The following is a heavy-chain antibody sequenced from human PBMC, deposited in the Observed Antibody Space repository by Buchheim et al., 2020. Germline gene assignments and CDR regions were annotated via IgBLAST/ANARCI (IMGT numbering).Heavy chain of an antibody. V-gene: IGHV4-59*01. CDR1: GGSISTYY. CDR2: FHYSGST. D-gene: IGHD3-22*01. Sequence: QVQLQESGPGLVKPSETLSLTCTVSGGSISTYYWSWIRQPPGKGLDWIGYFHYSGSTKYNPSLKSRVTLSVDTSKNQFSLKLASVTAADTAVYYCAKVNYDSSGYYAAHYYHGMDVWGQGTT. CDR3: AKVNYDSSGYYAAHYYHGMDV. J-gene: IGHJ6*02.